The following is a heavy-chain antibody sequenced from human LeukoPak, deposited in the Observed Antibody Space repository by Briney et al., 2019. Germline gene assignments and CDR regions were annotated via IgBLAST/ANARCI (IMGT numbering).Heavy chain of an antibody. V-gene: IGHV3-23*01. D-gene: IGHD3-22*01. Sequence: PGGSLRLSCAASRFTFNNYAMSWVRQAPGKGLEWVSVISGSAGSTYYADSVKGRFTISRDNSENTLYLQMNSLRAEDTAVYYCAKSPRDSSSFDYWGQGTLVTVSS. CDR3: AKSPRDSSSFDY. J-gene: IGHJ4*02. CDR1: RFTFNNYA. CDR2: ISGSAGST.